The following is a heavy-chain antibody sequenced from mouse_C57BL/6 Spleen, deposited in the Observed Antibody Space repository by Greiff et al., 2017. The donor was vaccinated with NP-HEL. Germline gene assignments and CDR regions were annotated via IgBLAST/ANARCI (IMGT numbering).Heavy chain of an antibody. V-gene: IGHV5-9*01. J-gene: IGHJ4*01. CDR1: GFTFSSYT. D-gene: IGHD2-2*01. CDR2: ISGGGGNT. CDR3: ARHGYDEGYYAMDY. Sequence: EVNVVESGGGLVKPGGSLKLSCAASGFTFSSYTMSWVRQTPEKRLEWVATISGGGGNTYYPDSVKGRFTISRDNAKNTLYLQMSSLRSEDTALYYCARHGYDEGYYAMDYWGQGTSVTVSS.